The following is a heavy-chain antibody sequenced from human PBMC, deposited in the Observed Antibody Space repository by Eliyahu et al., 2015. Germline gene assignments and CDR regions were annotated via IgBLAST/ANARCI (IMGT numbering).Heavy chain of an antibody. CDR2: LXNDGSHK. V-gene: IGHV3-33*01. Sequence: QEQLVESGGGMVQPGRSLRLSCVASGFTFSLRGMHWVRXAPGKGLEWVXLLXNDGSHKYYXDSVKGRFTISRDTSKSTLYLEMNSLRVEDTAVYYCARDLGDCSDGTCYSAFFDYWGQGTPVTVSS. CDR1: GFTFSLRG. D-gene: IGHD2-15*01. J-gene: IGHJ4*02. CDR3: ARDLGDCSDGTCYSAFFDY.